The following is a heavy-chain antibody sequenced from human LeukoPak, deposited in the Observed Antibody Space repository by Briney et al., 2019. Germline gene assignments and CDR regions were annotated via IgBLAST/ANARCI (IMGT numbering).Heavy chain of an antibody. CDR3: ANTYDSSDWVAY. J-gene: IGHJ4*02. V-gene: IGHV4-39*01. Sequence: PSETLSLTCTVSGGSISSSSYYWGWIRQPPGKGLEWIGSIYYSGSTYYNPSLKSRVTISVDTSKNQFSLKLSSVTAADTAVYYCANTYDSSDWVAYWGQGTLVTVSS. CDR1: GGSISSSSYY. D-gene: IGHD3-22*01. CDR2: IYYSGST.